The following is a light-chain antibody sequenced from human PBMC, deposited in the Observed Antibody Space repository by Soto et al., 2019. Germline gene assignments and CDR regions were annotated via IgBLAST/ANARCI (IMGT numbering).Light chain of an antibody. Sequence: DIVIIQSPDSLAVSLGQRASMKRQSSMSVLYSSNDKNYLAWYQQKPGQPPKLLIYWASTRDSGVPDRFSGSGSGTDFTLTISSLEAEDVAVYYCQQYYSTPRTFGQGTKVDIK. V-gene: IGKV4-1*01. CDR2: WAS. CDR1: MSVLYSSNDKNY. J-gene: IGKJ1*01. CDR3: QQYYSTPRT.